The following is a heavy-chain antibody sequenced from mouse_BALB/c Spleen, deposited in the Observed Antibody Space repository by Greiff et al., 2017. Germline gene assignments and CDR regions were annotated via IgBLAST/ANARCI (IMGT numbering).Heavy chain of an antibody. D-gene: IGHD2-1*01. Sequence: EVHLVESGGGLVQPGGSLRLSCAPSGFTFTDYYMSWVRQPPGKALEWLGFIRNKANGYTTEYSASVKGRFTISRDNSQSILYLQMNTLRAEDSATYYCARDIRAYYGNYGGMDYWGQGTSVTVSS. J-gene: IGHJ4*01. CDR1: GFTFTDYY. CDR2: IRNKANGYTT. V-gene: IGHV7-3*02. CDR3: ARDIRAYYGNYGGMDY.